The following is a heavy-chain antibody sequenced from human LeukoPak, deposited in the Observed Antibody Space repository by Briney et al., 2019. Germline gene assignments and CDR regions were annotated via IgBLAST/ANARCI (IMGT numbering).Heavy chain of an antibody. D-gene: IGHD5-12*01. Sequence: PGGSLRLSCAASGFTGITTSGMNWVRQAPGRGLEWVASISRTSSYIQYAESVKGRFTISRDNAKNTLYLQLNSLRVEDTAVYYCARIQRGSLVAIDYWGQGTLVTVSS. CDR2: ISRTSSYI. CDR1: GFTGITTSG. J-gene: IGHJ4*02. CDR3: ARIQRGSLVAIDY. V-gene: IGHV3-21*03.